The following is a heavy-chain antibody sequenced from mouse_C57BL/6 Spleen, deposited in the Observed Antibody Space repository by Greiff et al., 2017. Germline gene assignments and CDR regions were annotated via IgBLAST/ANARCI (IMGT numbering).Heavy chain of an antibody. CDR1: GYTFTSYW. D-gene: IGHD2-5*01. V-gene: IGHV1-52*01. CDR2: IDPSDSET. J-gene: IGHJ4*01. CDR3: ATLIVTASWYAMDY. Sequence: VQLQQPGAELVRPGSSVKLSCKASGYTFTSYWMHWVKQRPIQGLEWIGNIDPSDSETHYNQKFKDKATLTVDKSSSTAYMQLSSLPSEDSAVYYSATLIVTASWYAMDYWGQGTSVTVSS.